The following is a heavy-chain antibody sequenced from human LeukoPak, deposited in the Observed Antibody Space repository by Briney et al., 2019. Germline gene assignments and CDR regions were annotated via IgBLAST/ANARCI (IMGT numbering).Heavy chain of an antibody. CDR2: LSAYEGGT. D-gene: IGHD6-19*01. V-gene: IGHV1-18*01. CDR1: LYTLTGYA. CDR3: ARERFSSGWPWPGAFDI. J-gene: IGHJ3*02. Sequence: GASVKVSSKAPLYTLTGYAFGWVRHAPGQRLEWMGWLSAYEGGTKSQQKFQGRVTMTTDPPTSTAYMCLRRRTADDTTVYYCARERFSSGWPWPGAFDISGQGTMVTVSS.